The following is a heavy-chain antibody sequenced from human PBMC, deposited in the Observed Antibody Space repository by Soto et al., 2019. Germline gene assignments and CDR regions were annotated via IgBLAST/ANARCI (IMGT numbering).Heavy chain of an antibody. CDR2: INSDGSST. CDR1: GFTFSSYW. CDR3: ARGHYYYYYMDV. V-gene: IGHV3-74*01. J-gene: IGHJ6*03. Sequence: EVQLVESGGGLVQPGGSLRLSCAASGFTFSSYWMHWVRQAPEKGLVWVSRINSDGSSTSYADSVKGRFTISRDNAKNTLYLQMNSLRAEDTAVYYCARGHYYYYYMDVWGKGTTVTVSS.